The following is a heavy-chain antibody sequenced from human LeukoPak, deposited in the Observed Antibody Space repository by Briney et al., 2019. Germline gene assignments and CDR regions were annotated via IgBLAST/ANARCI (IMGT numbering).Heavy chain of an antibody. V-gene: IGHV3-30*02. CDR2: IRYDGSNK. CDR3: AKDRGTIFGVVNLNWFDP. CDR1: GFTFSSYG. J-gene: IGHJ5*02. D-gene: IGHD3-3*01. Sequence: GGSLRLSSAASGFTFSSYGMHWVRQAPGKGLEWVAFIRYDGSNKYYADSVKGRFTISRDNSKNTLYLQMNSLRAEDTAVYYCAKDRGTIFGVVNLNWFDPWGQRTLVTVSS.